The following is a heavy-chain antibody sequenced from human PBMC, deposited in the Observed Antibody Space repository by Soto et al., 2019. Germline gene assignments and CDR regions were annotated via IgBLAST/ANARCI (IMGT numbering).Heavy chain of an antibody. CDR2: VKSKSDGGTT. CDR1: DFTFSNAW. Sequence: EVQLVESGGGLVKPGGSLRLSCAASDFTFSNAWMPWVRQAPGRGLEWVGRVKSKSDGGTTDYAAPVKGRFTISRDDSKSTVYLQMSGLNTEDTALYYCASVRSGSTGYLYWGQGTLVTVSS. J-gene: IGHJ4*02. CDR3: ASVRSGSTGYLY. D-gene: IGHD5-12*01. V-gene: IGHV3-15*07.